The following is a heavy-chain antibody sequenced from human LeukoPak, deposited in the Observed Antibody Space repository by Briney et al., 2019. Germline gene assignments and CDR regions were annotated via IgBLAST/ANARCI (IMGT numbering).Heavy chain of an antibody. Sequence: ASVKVPCKASGYTFTGYYMHWVRQAPGQGLEWMGWINPNSGGTNYAQKFQGRVTMTRDTSISTAYMELSRLRSDDTAVYYCARDIYDILTGYRFCVLWGQGTLVTVSS. CDR2: INPNSGGT. J-gene: IGHJ4*02. D-gene: IGHD3-9*01. CDR3: ARDIYDILTGYRFCVL. V-gene: IGHV1-2*02. CDR1: GYTFTGYY.